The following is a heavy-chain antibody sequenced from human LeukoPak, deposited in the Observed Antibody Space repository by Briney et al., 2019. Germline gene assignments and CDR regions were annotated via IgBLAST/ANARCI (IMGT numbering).Heavy chain of an antibody. CDR3: AKGPPSTYCSSTSCRNYDAFDI. J-gene: IGHJ3*02. V-gene: IGHV3-23*01. CDR1: GFTFSSYA. Sequence: GGSLRLSCAASGFTFSSYAMSWVRQAPGKGLEWASAISGSGGSTYYADSVKGRFTISRDNSKNTLYLQMNSLRAEDTAVYYCAKGPPSTYCSSTSCRNYDAFDIWGQGTMVTVSS. D-gene: IGHD2-2*01. CDR2: ISGSGGST.